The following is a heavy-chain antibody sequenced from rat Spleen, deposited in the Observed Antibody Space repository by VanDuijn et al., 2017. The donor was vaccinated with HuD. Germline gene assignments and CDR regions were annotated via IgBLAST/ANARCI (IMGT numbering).Heavy chain of an antibody. D-gene: IGHD1-6*01. Sequence: VQLVESDGGLVLPGRSLKLSCAASGFIFGDYNMAWVRQAPKKGLEWVATISASGIRTYYPDSVKGRFTISRDNAKSSLYLQMNSLRSEDTATYYCARTTDYYYVRYYFDYWGQGVMVTVSS. CDR2: ISASGIRT. J-gene: IGHJ2*01. CDR3: ARTTDYYYVRYYFDY. V-gene: IGHV5-7*01. CDR1: GFIFGDYN.